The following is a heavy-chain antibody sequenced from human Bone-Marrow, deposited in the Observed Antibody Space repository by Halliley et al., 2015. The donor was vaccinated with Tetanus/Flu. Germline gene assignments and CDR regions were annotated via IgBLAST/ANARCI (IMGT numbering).Heavy chain of an antibody. D-gene: IGHD3-22*01. Sequence: SLRLSCAASGFTFRSFAMSWVRQGPGKGLEWVSSISSSSRNTYYSDSVKGRFTLSRDNSKSTLYLQMKDLRAEDTAVYYCAKTLNQDYYDSNAYYADWYFDLWGRGTLVTVSS. CDR1: GFTFRSFA. CDR2: ISSSSRNT. V-gene: IGHV3-23*01. CDR3: AKTLNQDYYDSNAYYADWYFDL. J-gene: IGHJ2*01.